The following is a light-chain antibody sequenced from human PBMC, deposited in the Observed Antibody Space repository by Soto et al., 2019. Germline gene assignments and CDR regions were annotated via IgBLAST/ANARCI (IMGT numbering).Light chain of an antibody. CDR1: QNIYYN. J-gene: IGKJ1*01. Sequence: ILMTQSPATVSVSPGESATLSCRASQNIYYNFAWYQQRPGQAPRLLIYRASTRAPGVPARFSGSGSGTEFTLTISSLQPEDFTVYSCLQYHNLWAFGQGTKVDIK. CDR2: RAS. CDR3: LQYHNLWA. V-gene: IGKV3-15*01.